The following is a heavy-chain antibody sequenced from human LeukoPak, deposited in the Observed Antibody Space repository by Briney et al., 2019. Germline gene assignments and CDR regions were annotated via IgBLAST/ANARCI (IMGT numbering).Heavy chain of an antibody. CDR1: GFTFSSYW. J-gene: IGHJ4*02. CDR2: ISSSGSTI. Sequence: GGSLRLSCAASGFTFSSYWMNWVRQAPGKGLEWVSYISSSGSTIYYADSVKGRFTISRDNTKNSLYLQMNSLRAEDTAVYYCARDPMTTRYYYDSSGYYYYWGQGTLVTVSS. V-gene: IGHV3-48*04. D-gene: IGHD3-22*01. CDR3: ARDPMTTRYYYDSSGYYYY.